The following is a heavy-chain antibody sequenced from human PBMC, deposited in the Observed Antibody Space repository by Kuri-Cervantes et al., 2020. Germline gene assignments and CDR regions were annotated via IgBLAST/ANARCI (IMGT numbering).Heavy chain of an antibody. CDR1: GFTFSSYS. V-gene: IGHV3-21*04. Sequence: GESLKISCAASGFTFSSYSTNWVRQAPGKGLEWVSSISSSSSYIYYADSVKGRFTISRDNAKNSLYLQMNSLRAEDTAVYYCAREYSSGWYHYYYYYGMDVWGQGTLVTVSS. D-gene: IGHD6-19*01. CDR2: ISSSSSYI. J-gene: IGHJ6*02. CDR3: AREYSSGWYHYYYYYGMDV.